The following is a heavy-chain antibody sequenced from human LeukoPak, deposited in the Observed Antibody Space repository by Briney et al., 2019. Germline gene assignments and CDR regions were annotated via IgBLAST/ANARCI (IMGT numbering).Heavy chain of an antibody. CDR2: ISGSGDST. CDR3: AKPDSGDYPFDY. D-gene: IGHD4-17*01. V-gene: IGHV3-23*01. CDR1: GFTFSSYG. J-gene: IGHJ4*02. Sequence: PGGSLRLSCAASGFTFSSYGINWVRQAPGKGLEWVSGISGSGDSTYYADSVKGRFTISTDNSKNTLYLQMNSLRDEDTAVYYCAKPDSGDYPFDYWGQGTLVTVSS.